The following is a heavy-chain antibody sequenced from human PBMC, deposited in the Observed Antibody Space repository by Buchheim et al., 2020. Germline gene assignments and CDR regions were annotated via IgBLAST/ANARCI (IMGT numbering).Heavy chain of an antibody. J-gene: IGHJ4*02. CDR1: GFTFSKYA. V-gene: IGHV3-23*01. CDR2: ISGGGGST. D-gene: IGHD1-14*01. Sequence: EVQLLESGGGLAQPGGSLRLSCADSGFTFSKYAMSWVRQAPGKGLEWVSSISGGGGSTYSADSVKGRLTISSDHSKNTLYLQMNSLRAEDTAVYYCAKDVRTIAPYYCDYWGQGTL. CDR3: AKDVRTIAPYYCDY.